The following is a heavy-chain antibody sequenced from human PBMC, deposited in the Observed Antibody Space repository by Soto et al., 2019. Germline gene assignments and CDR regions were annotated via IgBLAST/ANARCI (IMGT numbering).Heavy chain of an antibody. Sequence: SVKVSCKASGGTFSSYAISWVGQAPGHGLEWMGGIIPIFGTANYAQKFQGRVTITADESTSTAYMELSSLRSEDTAVYYCARGPCSGGSCYLGFDYWGQGTLVTVSS. J-gene: IGHJ4*02. CDR2: IIPIFGTA. CDR3: ARGPCSGGSCYLGFDY. V-gene: IGHV1-69*13. CDR1: GGTFSSYA. D-gene: IGHD2-15*01.